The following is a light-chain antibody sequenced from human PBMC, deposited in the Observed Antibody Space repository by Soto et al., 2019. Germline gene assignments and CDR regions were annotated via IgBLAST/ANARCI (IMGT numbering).Light chain of an antibody. V-gene: IGKV3-20*01. CDR2: DLS. J-gene: IGKJ2*02. CDR3: QQYGSSPRT. Sequence: EIVLTQSPGTLSLSPGESATLSCRASQSVSSTYLAWYQQKPGQAPRLLIYDLSRRTTGIPDRLSASGSGTDFTLTISRLEHEDFAVYYCQQYGSSPRTFGQGTTLQI. CDR1: QSVSSTY.